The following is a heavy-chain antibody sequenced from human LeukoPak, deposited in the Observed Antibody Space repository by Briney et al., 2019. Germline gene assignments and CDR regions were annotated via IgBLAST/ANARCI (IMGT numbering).Heavy chain of an antibody. J-gene: IGHJ4*02. Sequence: ASVKVSCKASGGTFSNYTINWVRQAPGQGLEWMGRIIPIFGTTNYVQKFQGRVTITTDESTSTAYMELSSLRSEDTAVYYCARGMGLYYDSSGYYGILDYWGQGTLVTVSS. CDR2: IIPIFGTT. D-gene: IGHD3-22*01. CDR3: ARGMGLYYDSSGYYGILDY. CDR1: GGTFSNYT. V-gene: IGHV1-69*05.